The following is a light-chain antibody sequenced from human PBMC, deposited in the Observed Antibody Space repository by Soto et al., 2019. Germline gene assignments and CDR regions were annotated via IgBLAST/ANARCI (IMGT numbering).Light chain of an antibody. CDR2: SAS. CDR1: HTIATH. CDR3: QQFYYYPHT. Sequence: IQMTQSPSSLSASVGDGVTLTCRASHTIATHLNWYQRKPGQVPEVLIYSASRLHFGVPSRFIGSGSGTDFTLTINNLQPEDFAIYYCQQFYYYPHTFGQGTKLVVK. V-gene: IGKV1-39*01. J-gene: IGKJ2*01.